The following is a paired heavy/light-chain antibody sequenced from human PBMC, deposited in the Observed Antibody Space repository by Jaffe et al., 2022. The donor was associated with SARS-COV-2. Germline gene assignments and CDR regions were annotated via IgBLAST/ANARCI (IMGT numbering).Heavy chain of an antibody. CDR3: ARQYYDSTGYYYVGIDY. D-gene: IGHD3-22*01. V-gene: IGHV1-3*01. CDR1: GYTFTTYA. CDR2: INAGNGNT. J-gene: IGHJ4*02. Sequence: QVQLVQSGAEVKKPGASVKVSCKASGYTFTTYALHWVRQAPGQRLEWMGWINAGNGNTKYSQKFQGRVTITRDTSASTAYMELSSLRSEDTAVYYCARQYYDSTGYYYVGIDYWGQGTLVTVSS.
Light chain of an antibody. V-gene: IGKV3-15*01. J-gene: IGKJ4*01. Sequence: EIVMTQSPATLSVSPGERATLSCRASQSVNSNLAWYQQKPGQAPRLLIYGASTRATGIPARFSGSGSGTEFTLTISSLQSEDFAVYYCQQYYNWPPLTFGGGTKVEIK. CDR2: GAS. CDR3: QQYYNWPPLT. CDR1: QSVNSN.